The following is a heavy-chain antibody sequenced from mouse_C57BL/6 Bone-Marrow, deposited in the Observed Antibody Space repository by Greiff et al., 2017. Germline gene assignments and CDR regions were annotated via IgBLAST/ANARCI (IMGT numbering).Heavy chain of an antibody. D-gene: IGHD1-1*01. J-gene: IGHJ4*01. V-gene: IGHV1-81*01. CDR2: IYPRSGNT. Sequence: QVQLQQSGAELARPGASVKLSCKASGYTFTSYGISWVKQRTGQGLEWIGEIYPRSGNTYYNEKVKGKATLTADKSSSTAYMERRSLTSEDSAVYFCARAGYYYGSSPDAMDFGGQGTSVTVSS. CDR3: ARAGYYYGSSPDAMDF. CDR1: GYTFTSYG.